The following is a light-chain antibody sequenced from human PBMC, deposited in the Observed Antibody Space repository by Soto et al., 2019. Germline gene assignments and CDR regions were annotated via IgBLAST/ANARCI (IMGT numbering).Light chain of an antibody. V-gene: IGKV3-20*01. CDR3: QQYGSSPIT. CDR1: RSVSGSY. J-gene: IGKJ5*01. Sequence: VLTPSPGPPSLSPGERGTPPRRASRSVSGSYLAWYQQKPGQAPRVLIYSASLRATGIPDRFSGSGSGTDFSLTVSRLEPEDFAVYYCQQYGSSPITFGQGTRLEIK. CDR2: SAS.